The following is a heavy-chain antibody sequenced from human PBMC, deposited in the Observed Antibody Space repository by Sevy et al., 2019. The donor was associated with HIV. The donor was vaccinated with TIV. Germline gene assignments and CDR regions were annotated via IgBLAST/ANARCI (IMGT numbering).Heavy chain of an antibody. D-gene: IGHD6-13*01. CDR3: ARGDSSSWYLWRYNWFDP. J-gene: IGHJ5*02. CDR2: INHSGST. Sequence: SETLSLTCAVYGGSFSGYYWSWIRQPPGKGLEWIGEINHSGSTNYNPSLKSRVTIAVDTSKNQFCLKLSSVTAADTAVYYCARGDSSSWYLWRYNWFDPWGQGTLVTVSS. V-gene: IGHV4-34*01. CDR1: GGSFSGYY.